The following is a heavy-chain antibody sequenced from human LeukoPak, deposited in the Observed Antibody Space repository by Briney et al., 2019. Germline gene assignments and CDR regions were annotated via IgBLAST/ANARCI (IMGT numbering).Heavy chain of an antibody. V-gene: IGHV4-59*08. Sequence: KPSGTLSLTCTVSGGSISSYYWSWIRQPPGKGLEWIGYIYYSGSTNYNPSLKSRVTISVDTSKNQFSLKLSSVTAADTAVYYCARQYDILTGYDTWYFDLWGRGTLVTVSS. CDR3: ARQYDILTGYDTWYFDL. J-gene: IGHJ2*01. D-gene: IGHD3-9*01. CDR2: IYYSGST. CDR1: GGSISSYY.